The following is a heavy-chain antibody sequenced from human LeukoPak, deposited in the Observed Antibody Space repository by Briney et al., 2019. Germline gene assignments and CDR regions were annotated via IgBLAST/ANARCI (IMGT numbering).Heavy chain of an antibody. J-gene: IGHJ4*02. CDR2: ISSSSSYI. CDR3: TRARGYNCNDPSDY. CDR1: GITLSSYS. D-gene: IGHD1-1*01. V-gene: IGHV3-21*01. Sequence: KPGGSLRLSCAASGITLSSYSMNWVRQAPGKGLEWVSSISSSSSYIYYADSVKGRFTISRDNAKNSLFLQMNSLRAEDTAVYYCTRARGYNCNDPSDYWGQGTLVTVSS.